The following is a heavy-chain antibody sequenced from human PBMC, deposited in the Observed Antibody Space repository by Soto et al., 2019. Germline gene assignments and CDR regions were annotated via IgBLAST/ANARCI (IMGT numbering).Heavy chain of an antibody. D-gene: IGHD3-16*01. Sequence: PSETLSLTCTVSGDSLSTYYWSWIRQPAGERLEWIGRIHDTGRTNYNPSLKSRVTMSVDTSKNQFSLRVNSVTAADTAVYYCARESVSGTYSFDSWGQGTLVTVSS. V-gene: IGHV4-4*07. CDR3: ARESVSGTYSFDS. CDR2: IHDTGRT. J-gene: IGHJ4*02. CDR1: GDSLSTYY.